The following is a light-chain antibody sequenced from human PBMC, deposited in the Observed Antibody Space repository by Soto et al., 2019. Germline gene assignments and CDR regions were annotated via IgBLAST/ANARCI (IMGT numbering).Light chain of an antibody. Sequence: EIVVTQSPGTLSLSPGERATLSCRASQSVSSTYLAWYQQKPGQAPRLLIYGASNRATGIPDRLSGSGSGTDFTLTISRLEPEDFAVYYCQQYGSSPLLTFGGGTKVEIK. CDR3: QQYGSSPLLT. CDR1: QSVSSTY. V-gene: IGKV3-20*01. J-gene: IGKJ4*01. CDR2: GAS.